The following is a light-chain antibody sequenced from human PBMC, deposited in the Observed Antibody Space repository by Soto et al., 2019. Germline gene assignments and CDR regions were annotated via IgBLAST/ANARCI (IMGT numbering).Light chain of an antibody. CDR1: SGHSTYA. CDR2: LNSDGSH. J-gene: IGLJ3*02. V-gene: IGLV4-69*01. CDR3: QTWGTGIWV. Sequence: QAVVTQSPSASASLGASVKLTCTLSSGHSTYAIAWHQQQPEKGPRYLMNLNSDGSHSKGYGIPDRFSGSSSGTERYLTISSLQYEDEADYYCQTWGTGIWVFGGGTKLTVL.